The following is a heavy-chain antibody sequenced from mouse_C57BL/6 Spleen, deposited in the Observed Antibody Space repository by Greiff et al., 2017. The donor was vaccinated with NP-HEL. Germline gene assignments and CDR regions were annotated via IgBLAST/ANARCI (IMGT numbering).Heavy chain of an antibody. CDR1: GFSLSNSGMG. D-gene: IGHD1-1*01. CDR2: IYWDDDK. V-gene: IGHV8-12*01. Sequence: QVTLKVCGPGILQSSQTLSLTCSFSGFSLSNSGMGVSWIRQPSGKGLEWLAHIYWDDDKRYNPSLKSRLTIPKDTSRNQVLLKITSLDTADTATYYCARYNYYGSSGAMDYWGQGTSVTVSS. J-gene: IGHJ4*01. CDR3: ARYNYYGSSGAMDY.